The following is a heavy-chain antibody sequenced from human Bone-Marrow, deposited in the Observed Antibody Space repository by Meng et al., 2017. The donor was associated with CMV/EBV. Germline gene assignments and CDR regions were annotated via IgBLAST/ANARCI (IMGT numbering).Heavy chain of an antibody. CDR1: GITFSSAW. D-gene: IGHD3-3*02. CDR3: TTDTSEHFWSGYYKLYFDY. J-gene: IGHJ4*02. V-gene: IGHV3-15*01. Sequence: GGSLRLSCAASGITFSSAWMSWVRQAPGKGLEWVGRIKSKIDGGTTDYAAPVKGRFTISRDDSKNSLYLQMNSLKTEDTAVYYCTTDTSEHFWSGYYKLYFDYWGQGALVTVSS. CDR2: IKSKIDGGTT.